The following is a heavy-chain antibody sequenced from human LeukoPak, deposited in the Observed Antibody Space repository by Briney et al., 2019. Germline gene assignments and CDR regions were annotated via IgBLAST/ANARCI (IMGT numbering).Heavy chain of an antibody. CDR1: GFIFSSYA. V-gene: IGHV3-23*01. D-gene: IGHD1-14*01. J-gene: IGHJ5*02. CDR2: ISGSGGRT. CDR3: ARTHNDEVNWFDP. Sequence: GGSLRLSCAASGFIFSSYAMSWVSQAPGKGLEWVSAISGSGGRTYYADSVKGRFTISRDNSKNTLYLQMDSLRAEDTAVYYCARTHNDEVNWFDPWGQGTLVTVSS.